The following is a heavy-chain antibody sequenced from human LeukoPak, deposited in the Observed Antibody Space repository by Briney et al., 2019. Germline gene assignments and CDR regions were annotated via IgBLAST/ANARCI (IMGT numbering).Heavy chain of an antibody. D-gene: IGHD2-15*01. J-gene: IGHJ6*03. V-gene: IGHV3-48*03. CDR1: GFTFSSYE. Sequence: GGSLRLSCAASGFTFSSYEMNWVRQAPGKGLEWVSYISSSGSTIYYADSVKGRFTISRDNAKNSLYPQMNSLRAEDTAVYYCARIGWYYGPYYYYYYMDVWGKGTTVTVSS. CDR2: ISSSGSTI. CDR3: ARIGWYYGPYYYYYYMDV.